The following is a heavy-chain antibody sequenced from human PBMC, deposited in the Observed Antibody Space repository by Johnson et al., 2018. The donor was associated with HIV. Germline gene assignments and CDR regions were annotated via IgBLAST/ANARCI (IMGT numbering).Heavy chain of an antibody. V-gene: IGHV3-23*04. CDR1: GFTFDDYA. CDR2: ISGSGGNT. J-gene: IGHJ3*02. CDR3: ARHTGYDAFDI. Sequence: VHLVESGGGVVRPGGSLRLSCAASGFTFDDYAMHWVRQAPGQGLEWVSGISGSGGNTYYTDSVRGRFTISRDNSRNTLYLQMNSLRAEDTAVYYCARHTGYDAFDIWGQGTMVTVSS. D-gene: IGHD2-21*01.